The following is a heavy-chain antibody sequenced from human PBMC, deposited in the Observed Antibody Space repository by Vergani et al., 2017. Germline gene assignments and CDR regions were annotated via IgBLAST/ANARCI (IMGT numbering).Heavy chain of an antibody. J-gene: IGHJ6*04. Sequence: QVQLQESGPGLVKPSQTLSLTCTVSGGSISSGSYYWSLIRQPAGKGLEWIGRIYTSGSTNYNPSLKSRVTISVDTSKNQFSLKLSSVTAADTAVYYCARRVGVWGKGTTVTVSS. V-gene: IGHV4-61*02. CDR2: IYTSGST. CDR1: GGSISSGSYY. CDR3: ARRVGV.